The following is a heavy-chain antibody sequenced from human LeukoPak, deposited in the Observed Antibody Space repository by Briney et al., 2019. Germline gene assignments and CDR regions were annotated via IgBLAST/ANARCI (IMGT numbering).Heavy chain of an antibody. V-gene: IGHV1-8*01. CDR2: VNPNSGNT. CDR3: ARGRIRYGMDV. CDR1: GYTFTSYD. J-gene: IGHJ6*02. Sequence: GASVKVSCKASGYTFTSYDINWVRQATGQGLEWMGWVNPNSGNTGYAQKFQGRVTMTRNTSISTAYMELSSLRSEDAAVYYCARGRIRYGMDVWGQGTTVTVSS.